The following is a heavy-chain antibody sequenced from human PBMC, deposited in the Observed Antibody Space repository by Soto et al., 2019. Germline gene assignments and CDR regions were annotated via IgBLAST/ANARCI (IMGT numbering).Heavy chain of an antibody. CDR2: INHSGST. J-gene: IGHJ4*02. CDR3: ARSRGFIIGWVYGLDY. D-gene: IGHD3-16*02. Sequence: QVQLQQWGAGLLKPSETLSLTCAVYAGSFSGYYWSWIRQPPGKGLVWLGEINHSGSTNYNPSLKRRVTIPVATSKNPFSLKLSSGTAADTAVYYCARSRGFIIGWVYGLDYCGQLTLVTVSS. V-gene: IGHV4-34*01. CDR1: AGSFSGYY.